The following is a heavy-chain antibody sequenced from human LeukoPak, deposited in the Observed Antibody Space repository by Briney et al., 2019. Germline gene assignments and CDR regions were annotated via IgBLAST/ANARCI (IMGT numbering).Heavy chain of an antibody. CDR3: ATEKAYNWNDDGALYYYMDV. V-gene: IGHV1-24*01. D-gene: IGHD1-1*01. Sequence: ASVKVSCKVSGYTLTELSMHWVRQAPGKGLEWMGGFDPEDGETIYAQKFQGRVTMTEDTSTDTAYMELSSLRSEDTAVYYCATEKAYNWNDDGALYYYMDVWGKGTTVTVSS. CDR2: FDPEDGET. CDR1: GYTLTELS. J-gene: IGHJ6*03.